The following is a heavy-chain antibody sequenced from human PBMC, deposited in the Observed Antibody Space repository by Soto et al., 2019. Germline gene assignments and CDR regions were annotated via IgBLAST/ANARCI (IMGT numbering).Heavy chain of an antibody. Sequence: SETLSLTCTGSGDSIISSDFYWGWVRQRPGKGLEWIGSIFYLGSSYYNPSLKSRVTMSVDTSKNQFSLRLRSVTAADTALYFCARHSLALRKNNWFDPWGQGIMVTVSS. CDR3: ARHSLALRKNNWFDP. CDR2: IFYLGSS. J-gene: IGHJ5*02. D-gene: IGHD3-3*02. V-gene: IGHV4-39*01. CDR1: GDSIISSDFY.